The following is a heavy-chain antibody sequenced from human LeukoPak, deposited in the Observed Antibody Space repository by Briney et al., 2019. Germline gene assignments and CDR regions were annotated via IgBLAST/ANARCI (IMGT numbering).Heavy chain of an antibody. CDR3: ARTTMRAAAGTGFDY. D-gene: IGHD6-13*01. Sequence: GESLRISCKGSGYSFTSYWIGWVRQMPGKGLEWLGIIYPGDSDTRYSPSFQGQVTISADKSISTAYLQWSSLKASDTAMYYFARTTMRAAAGTGFDYWGQGTLVTVSS. CDR1: GYSFTSYW. CDR2: IYPGDSDT. V-gene: IGHV5-51*01. J-gene: IGHJ4*02.